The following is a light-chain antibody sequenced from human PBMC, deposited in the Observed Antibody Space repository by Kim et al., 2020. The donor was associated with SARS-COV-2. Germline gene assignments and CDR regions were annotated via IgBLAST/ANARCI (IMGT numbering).Light chain of an antibody. J-gene: IGKJ1*01. V-gene: IGKV3-20*01. CDR1: QSVSSSY. Sequence: EIVLTQSPGTLSLSPGERATLSCRASQSVSSSYLAWYQQKPGQAPRLRIYGASSRATGIPDRFSGSGSGTDFILTISRLEPEDFAVYYCQQYGNSPQTFGQGTKVDIK. CDR2: GAS. CDR3: QQYGNSPQT.